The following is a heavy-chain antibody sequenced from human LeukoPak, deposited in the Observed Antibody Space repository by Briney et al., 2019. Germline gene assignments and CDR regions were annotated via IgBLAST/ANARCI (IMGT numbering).Heavy chain of an antibody. D-gene: IGHD3-10*01. CDR2: VYPGDSNN. CDR3: VRTYYYGSGSLYNLGY. J-gene: IGHJ4*02. V-gene: IGHV5-51*01. CDR1: GYSFTNYW. Sequence: GESLKISCKGSGYSFTNYWIGWVRQMPGKGLEWMGIVYPGDSNNRHSPSFQGQVTISADKSISTAYLQWSSLKASDTAMYYCVRTYYYGSGSLYNLGYWGQGTLVTVSS.